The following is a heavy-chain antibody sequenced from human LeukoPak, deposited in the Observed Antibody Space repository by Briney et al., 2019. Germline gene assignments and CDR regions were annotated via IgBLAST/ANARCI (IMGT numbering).Heavy chain of an antibody. CDR2: IKQDGSEK. CDR1: GFTFNRHW. D-gene: IGHD4-17*01. V-gene: IGHV3-7*05. Sequence: GGPVRLSCEASGFTFNRHWMIWVRQAPGKGLEWVANIKQDGSEKHYVGSVKGRLTISRDNAKNSLYLQMTSLRADDSAVYYCARVRAYDDYGDYFDYWGQGSVDPVSS. CDR3: ARVRAYDDYGDYFDY. J-gene: IGHJ4*02.